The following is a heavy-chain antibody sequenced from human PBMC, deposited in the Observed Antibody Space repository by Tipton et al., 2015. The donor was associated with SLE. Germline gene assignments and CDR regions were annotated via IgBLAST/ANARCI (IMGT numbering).Heavy chain of an antibody. Sequence: QSGPEVKKPGASVKVSCKASGYTFTSYDINWVRQATGQGLEWMGWVNPNSGNTGYAEKFQGRVTMTRNTSINTAYMELSSLRSEDTAVYYCARASDLEWLYDYWGQGTLVTVSS. CDR3: ARASDLEWLYDY. CDR2: VNPNSGNT. J-gene: IGHJ4*02. V-gene: IGHV1-8*01. D-gene: IGHD3-3*01. CDR1: GYTFTSYD.